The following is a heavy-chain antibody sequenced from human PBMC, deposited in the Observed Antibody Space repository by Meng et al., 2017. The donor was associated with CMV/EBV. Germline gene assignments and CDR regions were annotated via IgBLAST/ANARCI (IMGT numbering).Heavy chain of an antibody. CDR1: GGTFSSYA. J-gene: IGHJ5*02. V-gene: IGHV1-69*05. D-gene: IGHD1-26*01. CDR3: ARAEWELLSITSSWFDP. Sequence: SVKVSCKASGGTFSSYAISWVRQAPGQGLEWMGGIIPNFGTANYAQKFQGRVTITTDESTSTAYMELSSLRSEDTAVYYCARAEWELLSITSSWFDPWGQGTLVTVSS. CDR2: IIPNFGTA.